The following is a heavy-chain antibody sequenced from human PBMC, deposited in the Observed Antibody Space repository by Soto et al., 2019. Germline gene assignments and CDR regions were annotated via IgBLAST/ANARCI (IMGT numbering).Heavy chain of an antibody. Sequence: EVQLVASGGGLIQPGGSLRLSCAASGFTVSTNYMSWVRQAPGKGLEWVSVIYSGGSTYYPDSVKGRFTISRDNSKNTLYLQMNSLRAEDTAVYYCARARIAAAGYYFDYWGQGTLVTVSS. D-gene: IGHD6-13*01. J-gene: IGHJ4*02. CDR3: ARARIAAAGYYFDY. V-gene: IGHV3-53*01. CDR2: IYSGGST. CDR1: GFTVSTNY.